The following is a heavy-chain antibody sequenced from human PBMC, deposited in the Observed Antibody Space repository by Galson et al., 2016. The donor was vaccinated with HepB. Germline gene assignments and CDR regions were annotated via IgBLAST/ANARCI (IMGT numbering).Heavy chain of an antibody. V-gene: IGHV3-33*01. Sequence: SLRLSCAASGSTFSNYVIHWVRQAPGKGLEWVALIWYDGSNKYYADSVQGRFTISRDNSKNTVYLQMNSLRAEDTAVYYCARDRGDDAFDIWGQGTMVTVSS. CDR1: GSTFSNYV. CDR2: IWYDGSNK. CDR3: ARDRGDDAFDI. J-gene: IGHJ3*02. D-gene: IGHD3-10*01.